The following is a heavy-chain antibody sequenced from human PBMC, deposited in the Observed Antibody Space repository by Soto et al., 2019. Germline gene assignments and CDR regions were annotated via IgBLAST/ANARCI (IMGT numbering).Heavy chain of an antibody. D-gene: IGHD1-1*01. V-gene: IGHV3-33*01. CDR1: GFTFSAYG. Sequence: QVQVVESGGGVVQPGRSLRLSCAASGFTFSAYGMHWVRQAPGKGLEWVAVIWHDGSNKYYADSVKGRFTISRDNSKNTLYLQMNSLRAEDTAVYYCARPRNMYNWNDGGFEIWGQGTTVTVSS. CDR2: IWHDGSNK. J-gene: IGHJ3*02. CDR3: ARPRNMYNWNDGGFEI.